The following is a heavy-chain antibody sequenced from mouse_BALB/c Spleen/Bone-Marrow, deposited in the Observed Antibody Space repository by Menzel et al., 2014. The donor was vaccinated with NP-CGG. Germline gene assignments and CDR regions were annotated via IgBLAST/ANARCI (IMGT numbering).Heavy chain of an antibody. CDR2: ISDGGSYT. J-gene: IGHJ4*01. D-gene: IGHD2-14*01. CDR3: ARDALYRYDGGYAMDC. Sequence: EVNVVESGGGLVKPGGSLKLSCAASGFTFSDYYMYWVRQTPEKRLEWVATISDGGSYTYYPDSVKGRFTISRDNAKNNLYLQMSSLKSEDTAMYYCARDALYRYDGGYAMDCWGQGTSVTVSS. CDR1: GFTFSDYY. V-gene: IGHV5-4*02.